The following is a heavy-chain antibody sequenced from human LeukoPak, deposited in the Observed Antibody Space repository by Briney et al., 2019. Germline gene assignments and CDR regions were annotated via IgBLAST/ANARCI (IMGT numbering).Heavy chain of an antibody. Sequence: GGSLRLSCAASGFTFSSYAMSWVRQAPGKGLEWVSAISGSGGSTYYADSVKGRFTTSRDNAKNTLYLQMNSLRAEDTAVYYCADTQLRHFDWLLYEGYWGQGTLVTVSS. V-gene: IGHV3-23*01. D-gene: IGHD3-9*01. CDR3: ADTQLRHFDWLLYEGY. CDR2: ISGSGGST. CDR1: GFTFSSYA. J-gene: IGHJ4*02.